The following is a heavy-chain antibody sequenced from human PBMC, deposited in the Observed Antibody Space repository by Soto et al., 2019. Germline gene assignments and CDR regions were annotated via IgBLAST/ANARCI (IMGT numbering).Heavy chain of an antibody. CDR1: GYTFTSYY. CDR2: INPSGGST. D-gene: IGHD3-3*01. CDR3: AKGGVTIFGVGDLYGMDV. V-gene: IGHV1-46*01. Sequence: ASVKVSCKASGYTFTSYYMHWVLQAPGQGLEWMGIINPSGGSTSYAQKFQGRVTMTRDTSTSTVYMELSSLRAEDTAVYYCAKGGVTIFGVGDLYGMDVWGQGTTVTVSS. J-gene: IGHJ6*02.